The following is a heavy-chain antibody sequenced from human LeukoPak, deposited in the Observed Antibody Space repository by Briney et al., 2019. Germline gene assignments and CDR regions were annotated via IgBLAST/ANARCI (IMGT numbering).Heavy chain of an antibody. Sequence: ASVTVSCKTSGYIFTSYFMHWVRQAPGQGLEWMGLINPSRGSTRYAQKFQGRVTMTRDMSTSTVYMELSSLRSEDTSVYYCARALPHRRLMDTTMEQHWFDPWGQGTLGTVSS. CDR2: INPSRGST. CDR3: ARALPHRRLMDTTMEQHWFDP. J-gene: IGHJ5*02. CDR1: GYIFTSYF. D-gene: IGHD5-18*01. V-gene: IGHV1-46*01.